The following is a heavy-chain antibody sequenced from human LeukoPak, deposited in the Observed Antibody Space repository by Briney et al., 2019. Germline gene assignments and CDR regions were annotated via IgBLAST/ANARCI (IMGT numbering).Heavy chain of an antibody. CDR1: GFIFSGSS. CDR2: IRSTANNYAT. CDR3: TKGLWAGVSAARD. V-gene: IGHV3-73*01. Sequence: PGGSLRLSCAASGFIFSGSSVHWVRQASGKGLEWVGRIRSTANNYATLYAASVKGRFTISRDDSTTTAYLQMNNLKTDDTAVYYCTKGLWAGVSAARDWGQGTLVTVSS. J-gene: IGHJ4*02. D-gene: IGHD3-10*01.